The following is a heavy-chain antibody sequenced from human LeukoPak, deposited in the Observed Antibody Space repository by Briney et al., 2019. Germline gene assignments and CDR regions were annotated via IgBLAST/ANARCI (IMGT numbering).Heavy chain of an antibody. CDR2: ISYDGSNK. V-gene: IGHV3-30*04. Sequence: GGSLRLFCSASGFTFSSYAMHWVRQAPGKGLEWVAVISYDGSNKYYADSVKGRFTISRDNSKNTLYLQMNSLRAEDTAVYYCAREGGSMIVLVIGNYFDYCGQGTLVTVST. CDR3: AREGGSMIVLVIGNYFDY. J-gene: IGHJ4*02. CDR1: GFTFSSYA. D-gene: IGHD3-22*01.